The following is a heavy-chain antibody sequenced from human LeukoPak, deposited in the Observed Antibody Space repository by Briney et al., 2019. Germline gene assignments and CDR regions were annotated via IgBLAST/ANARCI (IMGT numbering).Heavy chain of an antibody. D-gene: IGHD1-7*01. Sequence: PGGSLRLSCAAFGFIFSDYWMTWVRQAPGKGLEWVAHIKQDGGEKYFVDSVKGRFTISRDNAKNLVYLQMSSLRAEDTAVYYCARGWNYAFRFDNWGQGTLVTVST. CDR1: GFIFSDYW. V-gene: IGHV3-7*01. CDR2: IKQDGGEK. CDR3: ARGWNYAFRFDN. J-gene: IGHJ4*02.